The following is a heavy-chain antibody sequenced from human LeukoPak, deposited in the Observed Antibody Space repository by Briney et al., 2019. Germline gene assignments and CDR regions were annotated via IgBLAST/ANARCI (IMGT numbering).Heavy chain of an antibody. V-gene: IGHV3-7*03. J-gene: IGHJ3*02. CDR3: AKDVGGPLADAFDI. D-gene: IGHD2-15*01. CDR2: IKQDGSEK. Sequence: PGGSLRLSCAASGFTFSNFWMNWVRQAPGKGLEWVANIKQDGSEKYYVDSVKGRFTISRDNAKNSLYLQMNSLRAEDMALYYCAKDVGGPLADAFDIWGQGTMVTVSS. CDR1: GFTFSNFW.